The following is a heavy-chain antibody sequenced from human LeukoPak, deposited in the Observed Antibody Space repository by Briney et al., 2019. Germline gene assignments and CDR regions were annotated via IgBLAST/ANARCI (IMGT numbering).Heavy chain of an antibody. J-gene: IGHJ4*02. Sequence: PSQTLSLTCTVSGASIISGSYYWSWIRQPAGKGLEWIGRIYTTGSTNYNPSLKSRVTISLDMSKNQFSLKLSSVTAADTAVYYCVRKQWVEYYFESWGQGTLVTVSS. CDR1: GASIISGSYY. CDR3: VRKQWVEYYFES. CDR2: IYTTGST. D-gene: IGHD6-19*01. V-gene: IGHV4-61*02.